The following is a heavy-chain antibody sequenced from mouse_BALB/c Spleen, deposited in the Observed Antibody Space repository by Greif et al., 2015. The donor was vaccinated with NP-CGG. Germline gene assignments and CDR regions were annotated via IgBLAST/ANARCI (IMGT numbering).Heavy chain of an antibody. CDR1: GYSITSGYY. D-gene: IGHD2-3*01. J-gene: IGHJ4*01. V-gene: IGHV3-6*02. Sequence: ESGPGLVKPSQSLSLTCSVTGYSITSGYYWNWIRQFPGNKLEWMGYISYDGSNNYNPSLKNRISITRDTSKNQFFLKLNSVTTEDTATYYCASFYDGYFYYAMVYWGQGTSVTVSS. CDR3: ASFYDGYFYYAMVY. CDR2: ISYDGSN.